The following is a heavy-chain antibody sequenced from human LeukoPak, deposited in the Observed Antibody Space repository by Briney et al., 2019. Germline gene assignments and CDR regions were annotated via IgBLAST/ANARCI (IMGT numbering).Heavy chain of an antibody. CDR2: INSDVSGT. CDR1: GFTFSTYW. Sequence: GGSLRLSCAASGFTFSTYWMHWIRQAPGKGLVWVSRINSDVSGTSYADSVKGRFTISRDNAKNTLYLQMNSLRAEDTAVYYCARDPPEWEQPHDYWGQGTLVTVSS. V-gene: IGHV3-74*01. D-gene: IGHD1-26*01. CDR3: ARDPPEWEQPHDY. J-gene: IGHJ4*02.